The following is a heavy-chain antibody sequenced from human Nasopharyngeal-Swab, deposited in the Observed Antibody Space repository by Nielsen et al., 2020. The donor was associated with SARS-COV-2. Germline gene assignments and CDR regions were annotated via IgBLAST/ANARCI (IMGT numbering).Heavy chain of an antibody. CDR3: ARLFGIAAAGDAFDI. D-gene: IGHD6-13*01. CDR1: GGSFSGYY. V-gene: IGHV4-34*01. CDR2: INHSGST. J-gene: IGHJ3*02. Sequence: SETLSLTCAVYGGSFSGYYWSWIRQPPGKGLEWIGEINHSGSTNYNPSLKSRVTMSVDTSKNQFSLKLSSVTAADTAVYYCARLFGIAAAGDAFDIWGQGTMVTVSS.